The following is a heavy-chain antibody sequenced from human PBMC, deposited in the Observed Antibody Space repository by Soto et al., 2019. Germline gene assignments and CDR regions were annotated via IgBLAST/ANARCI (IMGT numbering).Heavy chain of an antibody. Sequence: SETLSLTCAVYVGSFSGYYWSWIRQRPGKGLEWIGEINHSGSTNYNPSLKSRVTISVDTSKNQFSLKLSSVTAADTAVYYCARGRYYDFWSGGYGMDVWGQGTTVTVSS. V-gene: IGHV4-34*01. CDR1: VGSFSGYY. CDR2: INHSGST. J-gene: IGHJ6*02. CDR3: ARGRYYDFWSGGYGMDV. D-gene: IGHD3-3*01.